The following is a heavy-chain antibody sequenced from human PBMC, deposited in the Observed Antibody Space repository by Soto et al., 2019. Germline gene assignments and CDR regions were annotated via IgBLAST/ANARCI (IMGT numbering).Heavy chain of an antibody. CDR3: ARDRPSCSGGSCYSDDAFDI. CDR1: GGTFSSYT. V-gene: IGHV1-69*04. J-gene: IGHJ3*02. Sequence: SVKVSCKASGGTFSSYTISWVRQAPGQGLEWMGRIIPILGIANYAQKFQGRVTITRDTSASTAYMELSRLRSDDTAVYYFARDRPSCSGGSCYSDDAFDIWGQGTMVTVSS. CDR2: IIPILGIA. D-gene: IGHD2-15*01.